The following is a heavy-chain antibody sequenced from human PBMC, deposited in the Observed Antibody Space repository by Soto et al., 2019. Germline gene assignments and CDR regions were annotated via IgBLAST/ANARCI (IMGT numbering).Heavy chain of an antibody. Sequence: GASVKVSCKASGGTFSSYAISWVRQAPGQGLDWMGGIIPIFGTANYAQKFQGRVTITADESTSTAYMELSSLRSEDTAVYYCARGLSSNYYDSSGYNLFDYWGQGTLVTVSS. V-gene: IGHV1-69*13. CDR1: GGTFSSYA. CDR3: ARGLSSNYYDSSGYNLFDY. CDR2: IIPIFGTA. J-gene: IGHJ4*02. D-gene: IGHD3-22*01.